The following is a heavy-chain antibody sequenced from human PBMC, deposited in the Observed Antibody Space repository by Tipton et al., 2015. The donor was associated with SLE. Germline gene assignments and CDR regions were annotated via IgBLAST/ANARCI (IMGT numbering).Heavy chain of an antibody. V-gene: IGHV3-33*01. Sequence: RSLRLSGAASGFMFNSYGIHWVRQAPGKGLEWVAVAWYDGSETYYADAVKGRFRISRDNSNNTLFLQMNSLRGEDTAVYYCGRGTTMVYDYWGQGTLVTVSS. CDR2: AWYDGSET. J-gene: IGHJ4*02. D-gene: IGHD5-18*01. CDR3: GRGTTMVYDY. CDR1: GFMFNSYG.